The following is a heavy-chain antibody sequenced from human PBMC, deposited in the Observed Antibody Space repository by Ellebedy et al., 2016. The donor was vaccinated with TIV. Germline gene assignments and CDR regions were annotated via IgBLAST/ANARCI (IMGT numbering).Heavy chain of an antibody. J-gene: IGHJ4*02. CDR3: AKVKWELRYFDY. D-gene: IGHD1-26*01. CDR2: ISGSGGST. V-gene: IGHV3-23*01. CDR1: GFTFSSYA. Sequence: GESLKISCAASGFTFSSYAMSWVRQAPGKGLEWVSAISGSGGSTYYADSVKGRFTISRDNSKNTLYLQVNSLRAEDTAVYYCAKVKWELRYFDYWGQGTLVTVSS.